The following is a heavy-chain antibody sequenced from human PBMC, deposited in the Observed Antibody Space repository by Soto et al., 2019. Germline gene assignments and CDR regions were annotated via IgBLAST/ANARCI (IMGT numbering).Heavy chain of an antibody. J-gene: IGHJ6*02. CDR1: GGTFSSYA. D-gene: IGHD2-2*01. Sequence: GASVTVSCKSSGGTFSSYAISWVRQAPGQGLEWMGGIIPIFGTANYAQKFQGRVTTTADESTSTAYMELSSLRSEATAVYYCAESRDSSIRPYYYYGMDVWGQGTTVTVSS. V-gene: IGHV1-69*13. CDR2: IIPIFGTA. CDR3: AESRDSSIRPYYYYGMDV.